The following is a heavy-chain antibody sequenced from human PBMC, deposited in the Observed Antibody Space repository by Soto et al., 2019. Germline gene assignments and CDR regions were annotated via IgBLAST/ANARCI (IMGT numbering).Heavy chain of an antibody. D-gene: IGHD3-10*01. V-gene: IGHV4-4*02. J-gene: IGHJ6*02. Sequence: SEPLSLTYTVSGGSISSSNWWSWVRQPPGKGLEWIGEIYHSGSTNYNPSLKSRVTISVDKSKNQFSLKLSSVTAADTAVYYCAREAESGDYYYYGMDVWGQGTTVTVSS. CDR2: IYHSGST. CDR3: AREAESGDYYYYGMDV. CDR1: GGSISSSNW.